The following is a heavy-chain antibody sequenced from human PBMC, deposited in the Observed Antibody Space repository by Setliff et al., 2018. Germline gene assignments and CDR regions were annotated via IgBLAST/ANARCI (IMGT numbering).Heavy chain of an antibody. Sequence: GGSVKVSCKASGYSFSDYDINWVRQAPGQGLEWMGWMNAHSGNSGCAQKFQGRVTMTRDTSISTAYMELNSLQYEDTAVYYCARGKWFRLDKSAWSNWFDPWGQGTLVTVSS. D-gene: IGHD5-12*01. CDR3: ARGKWFRLDKSAWSNWFDP. CDR1: GYSFSDYD. J-gene: IGHJ5*02. V-gene: IGHV1-8*01. CDR2: MNAHSGNS.